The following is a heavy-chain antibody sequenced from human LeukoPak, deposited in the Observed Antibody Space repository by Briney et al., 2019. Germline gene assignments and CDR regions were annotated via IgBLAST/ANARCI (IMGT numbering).Heavy chain of an antibody. J-gene: IGHJ4*02. V-gene: IGHV3-11*01. CDR2: ISSSGSTI. D-gene: IGHD3-22*01. CDR3: ARVQTMIVVDEGLFYFDY. Sequence: GGSLRLSCAASGFTFSDYYMSWIRQAPGKGLEWVSYISSSGSTIYYADSVKGRFTISRDNAKNSLYLQMNSLRAEDTAVYYCARVQTMIVVDEGLFYFDYWGQGTLVTVSS. CDR1: GFTFSDYY.